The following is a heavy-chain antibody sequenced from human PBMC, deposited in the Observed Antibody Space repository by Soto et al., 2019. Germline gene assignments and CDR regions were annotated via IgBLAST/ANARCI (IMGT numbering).Heavy chain of an antibody. J-gene: IGHJ3*02. Sequence: SETLSLTCTVSGGSVSSGDYYWSWIRQPPGKGLEWIGYIYYSGSTYYNPSLKSQVTISVDTSKNQFSLRLSSVTAADTAVYYCAREIRITMIVVGKGYAFDIWGQGTMVTVSS. CDR3: AREIRITMIVVGKGYAFDI. D-gene: IGHD3-22*01. CDR1: GGSVSSGDYY. CDR2: IYYSGST. V-gene: IGHV4-30-4*01.